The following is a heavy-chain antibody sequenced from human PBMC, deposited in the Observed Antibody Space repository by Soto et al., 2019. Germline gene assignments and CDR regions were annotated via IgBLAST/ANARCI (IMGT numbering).Heavy chain of an antibody. CDR1: GGSISSYY. V-gene: IGHV4-59*01. D-gene: IGHD6-6*01. CDR3: ARVLGPYSSSHGVFDY. Sequence: QVQLQESGPGLVKPSETLSLTCTVSGGSISSYYWSWIRQPPGKGLEWIGYIYYSGSTNYNPSLKTRVTISVDKSKNQFALKLSSVTAADTAEYYCARVLGPYSSSHGVFDYWGQGTLVTVSS. CDR2: IYYSGST. J-gene: IGHJ4*02.